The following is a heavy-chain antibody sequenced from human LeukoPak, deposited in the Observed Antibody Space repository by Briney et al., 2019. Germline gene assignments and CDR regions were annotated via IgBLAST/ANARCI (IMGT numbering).Heavy chain of an antibody. D-gene: IGHD6-13*01. CDR3: ARESSSWAPDAFDI. V-gene: IGHV4-4*07. CDR2: IYTSGST. CDR1: GGSISSYY. J-gene: IGHJ3*02. Sequence: PSETLSLTCTVSGGSISSYYWSWLRQPAGKGLEWIGRIYTSGSTNYNPSLKSRVTMSVDTSKNQFSLKLSSVTAADTAVYYCARESSSWAPDAFDIWGQGTMVTVSS.